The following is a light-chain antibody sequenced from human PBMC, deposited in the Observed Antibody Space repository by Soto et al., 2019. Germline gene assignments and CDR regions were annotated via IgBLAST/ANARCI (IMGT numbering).Light chain of an antibody. CDR3: QQGHHWPLT. J-gene: IGKJ2*01. CDR2: SAS. Sequence: EIVMTQSPATLSVSPGERATLSCRASQSISTELDWYQQKPGQPPRLLIYSASTRATGVPARFTGSGSGSEFTLTISGLQSEDFAVYYCQQGHHWPLTFGQGTRLEI. V-gene: IGKV3-15*01. CDR1: QSISTE.